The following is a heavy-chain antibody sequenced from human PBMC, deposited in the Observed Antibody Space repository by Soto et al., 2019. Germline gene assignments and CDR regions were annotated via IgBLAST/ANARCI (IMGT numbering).Heavy chain of an antibody. Sequence: GASVKVSCKASGYTFTSYAMHWVRQAPGQRLEWMGWINAGNGNTKYSQKFQGRVTITRDTSASTAYMELSSLRSEDTAVYYCARDQVQLWLSWFDPWGQGTLVTVSA. V-gene: IGHV1-3*01. CDR1: GYTFTSYA. J-gene: IGHJ5*02. D-gene: IGHD5-18*01. CDR2: INAGNGNT. CDR3: ARDQVQLWLSWFDP.